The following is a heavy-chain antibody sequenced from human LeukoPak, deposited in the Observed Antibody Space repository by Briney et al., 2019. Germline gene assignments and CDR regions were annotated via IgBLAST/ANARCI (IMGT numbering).Heavy chain of an antibody. J-gene: IGHJ4*02. Sequence: GGSLRLSCAASGFTVSSNYVTWVRQAPGKGLEWVSVINSGGNTYYADSVKGRFTISRDNSKNTLYLQMNSLRAQDTAVYYCAGGVVGTKYFDYWGQGTLVTVSS. CDR1: GFTVSSNY. CDR2: INSGGNT. V-gene: IGHV3-53*01. CDR3: AGGVVGTKYFDY. D-gene: IGHD1-26*01.